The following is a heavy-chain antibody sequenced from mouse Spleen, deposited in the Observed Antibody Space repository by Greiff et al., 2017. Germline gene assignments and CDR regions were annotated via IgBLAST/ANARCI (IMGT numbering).Heavy chain of an antibody. Sequence: VQLQQSGAELVRPGASVKLSCKASGYTFTDYYINWVKQRPGQGLEWIARIYPGSGNTYYNEKFKGKATLTAEKSSSTAYMQLSSLTSEDSAVYFCARLDYGYAMDYWGQGTSVTVSS. CDR3: ARLDYGYAMDY. V-gene: IGHV1-76*01. CDR1: GYTFTDYY. D-gene: IGHD1-1*01. J-gene: IGHJ4*01. CDR2: IYPGSGNT.